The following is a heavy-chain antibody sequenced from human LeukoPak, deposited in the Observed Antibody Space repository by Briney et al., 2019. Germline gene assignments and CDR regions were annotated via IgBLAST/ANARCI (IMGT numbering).Heavy chain of an antibody. V-gene: IGHV1-18*04. CDR2: ISAYNGNT. CDR1: GYTFTSYG. CDR3: AREWTGYYVFDY. J-gene: IGHJ4*02. Sequence: ASVKVSCKASGYTFTSYGISWVRQAPGQGLEWMGWISAYNGNTNYAQKFQGRVTMTTDTSTSTAYMELRSLRSDDTVVYYCAREWTGYYVFDYWGQGTLVTVSP. D-gene: IGHD3/OR15-3a*01.